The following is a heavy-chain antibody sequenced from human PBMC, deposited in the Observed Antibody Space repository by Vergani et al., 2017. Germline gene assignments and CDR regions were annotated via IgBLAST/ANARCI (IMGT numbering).Heavy chain of an antibody. CDR1: GYTFTSYY. CDR2: INPSGGST. V-gene: IGHV1-46*03. Sequence: QVQLVQSGAEVKKPGASVKVSCKASGYTFTSYYMHWVRQAPGQGLEWMGIINPSGGSTSYAQKFQGRVTMTRDTSTSTVYMELSSLRSKDTAVYYCARSLAAAGHYYYYYGMDVWGQXP. D-gene: IGHD6-13*01. J-gene: IGHJ6*02. CDR3: ARSLAAAGHYYYYYGMDV.